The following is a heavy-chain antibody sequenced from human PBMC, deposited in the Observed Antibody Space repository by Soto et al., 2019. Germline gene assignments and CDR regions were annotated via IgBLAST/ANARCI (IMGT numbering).Heavy chain of an antibody. V-gene: IGHV3-72*01. J-gene: IGHJ4*02. CDR1: GFTFSDHY. D-gene: IGHD1-26*01. Sequence: GGSLRLSCAASGFTFSDHYMEWVRQAPGKGLEWVGRTRNKVDSYTTEYAASVRGRFTISRDDSKTSLYLQMNSLKTEDTALYYCATGTVGAMDYWGQGTLVTVSS. CDR3: ATGTVGAMDY. CDR2: TRNKVDSYTT.